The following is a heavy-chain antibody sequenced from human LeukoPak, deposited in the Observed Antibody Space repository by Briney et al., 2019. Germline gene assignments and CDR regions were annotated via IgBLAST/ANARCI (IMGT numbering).Heavy chain of an antibody. CDR2: IIPIFGTT. CDR1: GGTFSSYA. J-gene: IGHJ4*02. D-gene: IGHD6-6*01. CDR3: ARGFQAYSSSSAELDY. V-gene: IGHV1-69*05. Sequence: SVKVSCKASGGTFSSYAISWVRQAPGQGLEWMGGIIPIFGTTNYAQKFQGRVTITTDESTSTAYMELSSLRSEDTAVYYCARGFQAYSSSSAELDYWGQGTLVTVSS.